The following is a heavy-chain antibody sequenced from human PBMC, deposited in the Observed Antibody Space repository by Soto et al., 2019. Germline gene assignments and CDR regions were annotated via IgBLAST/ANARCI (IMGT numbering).Heavy chain of an antibody. CDR1: GGTFSSYA. J-gene: IGHJ4*02. V-gene: IGHV1-69*13. D-gene: IGHD3-9*01. CDR3: AREGSYDILTGYYGYFDY. CDR2: IIPIFGTA. Sequence: SVKVSCKASGGTFSSYAISWVRQAPGQGLEWMGGIIPIFGTANYAQKFQGRVTITADESTSTAYMELSSLRSEDTAVYYCAREGSYDILTGYYGYFDYWGQGTLVTVSS.